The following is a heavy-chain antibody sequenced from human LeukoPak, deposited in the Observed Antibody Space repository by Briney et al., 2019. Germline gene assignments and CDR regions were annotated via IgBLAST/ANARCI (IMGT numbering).Heavy chain of an antibody. CDR1: GYTLTELS. J-gene: IGHJ4*02. CDR3: ARVRGLYSSSWYYNY. CDR2: FDPEDGET. Sequence: GASVTVSCKVSGYTLTELSMHWVRQAPGKGLEWMGGFDPEDGETIYAQKFQGRVTMTEDTSTDTAYMELSSLRSEDTAVYYCARVRGLYSSSWYYNYWGQGTLVTVSS. D-gene: IGHD6-13*01. V-gene: IGHV1-24*01.